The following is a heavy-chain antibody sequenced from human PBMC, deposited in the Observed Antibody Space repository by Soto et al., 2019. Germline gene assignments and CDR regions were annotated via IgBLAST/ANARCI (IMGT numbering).Heavy chain of an antibody. Sequence: GGSLRLSCAASGFTFSSYAMSWVRQAPGKGLEWVSAISGSGGSTYYADSVKGRFTISRDNSKNTLYLQMNSLRAEDTAVYYCAREKLDLDDYSNPRNLYYFDYWGQGTLVTVSS. CDR1: GFTFSSYA. V-gene: IGHV3-23*01. J-gene: IGHJ4*02. CDR2: ISGSGGST. CDR3: AREKLDLDDYSNPRNLYYFDY. D-gene: IGHD4-4*01.